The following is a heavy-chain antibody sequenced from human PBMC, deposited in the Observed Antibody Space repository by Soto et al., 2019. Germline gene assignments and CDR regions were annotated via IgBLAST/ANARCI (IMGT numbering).Heavy chain of an antibody. Sequence: GGSLRLSCGASGFSFSSCDMSWVRQAPGKGLEWVSTITGSGDATYYADSVKGRFTISRDNSKYTLYMQMNSLRAGDTALYFCSKSSPYRGGGWHYWGQATLVTVSS. CDR2: ITGSGDAT. D-gene: IGHD3-10*01. CDR3: SKSSPYRGGGWHY. J-gene: IGHJ4*02. CDR1: GFSFSSCD. V-gene: IGHV3-23*01.